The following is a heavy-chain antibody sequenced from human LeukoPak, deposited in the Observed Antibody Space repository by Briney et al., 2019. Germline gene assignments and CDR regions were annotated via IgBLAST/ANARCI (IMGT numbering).Heavy chain of an antibody. J-gene: IGHJ4*02. CDR2: IYYSGGT. V-gene: IGHV4-59*01. Sequence: SETLSLTCTVSGGSISGYYWSWLRQPPGKGLEWIGYIYYSGGTTYNPSLKSRVTISVDTSKNQYSLKLSSVTAADTAMYYCARGTSNTAWHWVYWGQGTLVTVSS. CDR1: GGSISGYY. CDR3: ARGTSNTAWHWVY. D-gene: IGHD1-1*01.